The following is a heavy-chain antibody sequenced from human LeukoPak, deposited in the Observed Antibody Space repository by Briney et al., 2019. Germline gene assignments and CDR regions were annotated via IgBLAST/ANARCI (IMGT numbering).Heavy chain of an antibody. V-gene: IGHV4-34*01. CDR1: GGSFSGYY. CDR3: ARDRYSSSWYLGYYYYYMDV. CDR2: INHSGNT. Sequence: SETLSLTCAVYGGSFSGYYWSWIRQPPGKGLEWAGEINHSGNTNYNPSLKSRVTISVDTSKNQFSLKLSSVTAADTGVYYCARDRYSSSWYLGYYYYYMDVWGKGTTVTVSS. J-gene: IGHJ6*03. D-gene: IGHD6-13*01.